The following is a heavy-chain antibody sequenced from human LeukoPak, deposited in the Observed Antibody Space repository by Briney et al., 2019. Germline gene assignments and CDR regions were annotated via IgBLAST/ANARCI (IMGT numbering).Heavy chain of an antibody. Sequence: ASVKVSCKASGYTFTGYYMHWVRQAPGQGLEWMGWINPNSGGTNYAQKFQGRVTMTGDTSISTAYMELSRLRSDDTAVYYCAREYSSSSGYYYGMDAWGQGTTVTVSS. V-gene: IGHV1-2*02. CDR1: GYTFTGYY. J-gene: IGHJ6*02. CDR3: AREYSSSSGYYYGMDA. D-gene: IGHD6-6*01. CDR2: INPNSGGT.